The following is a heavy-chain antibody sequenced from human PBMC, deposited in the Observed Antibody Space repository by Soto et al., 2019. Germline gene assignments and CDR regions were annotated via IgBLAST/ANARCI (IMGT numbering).Heavy chain of an antibody. D-gene: IGHD2-2*01. J-gene: IGHJ4*01. CDR1: GFTFSTYA. CDR3: ARVQNYCSGTSCPPYFYL. CDR2: ISGSGGDT. V-gene: IGHV3-23*01. Sequence: GGSLRLSCAASGFTFSTYAMNWVRQAPGKGLEWVSSISGSGGDTFYADSVKGRFTISRDNSKNTMYVQMNSPRAEDTAVYYCARVQNYCSGTSCPPYFYLWGHGNLVTVS.